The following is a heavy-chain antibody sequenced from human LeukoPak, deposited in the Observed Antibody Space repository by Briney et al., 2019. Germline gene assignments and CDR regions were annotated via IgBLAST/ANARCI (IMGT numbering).Heavy chain of an antibody. Sequence: PGGSLRLSCAASGFVFSNYWMTWVRQAPGKELEWVASINDGGSGKYYVDSVKGRFTISRDNAQKSLYLEMHSLRAEDTAVYYCARAVTSTEGYWGQGTLVTVSS. CDR2: INDGGSGK. CDR1: GFVFSNYW. CDR3: ARAVTSTEGY. V-gene: IGHV3-7*03. J-gene: IGHJ4*02. D-gene: IGHD4-17*01.